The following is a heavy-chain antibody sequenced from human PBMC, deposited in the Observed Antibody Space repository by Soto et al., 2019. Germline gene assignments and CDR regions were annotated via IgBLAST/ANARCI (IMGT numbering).Heavy chain of an antibody. V-gene: IGHV4-34*01. CDR3: ARGGPSSYGYRLSLVPGWFDP. Sequence: SETLSLTCAVYGGSFSGYYWSWIRQPPGKGLEWIGEINHSGSTNYNPSLKSRVTISVDTSKNQFSLKLSAVTAADTAVYYCARGGPSSYGYRLSLVPGWFDPWGQGTLVTVSS. D-gene: IGHD5-18*01. J-gene: IGHJ5*02. CDR2: INHSGST. CDR1: GGSFSGYY.